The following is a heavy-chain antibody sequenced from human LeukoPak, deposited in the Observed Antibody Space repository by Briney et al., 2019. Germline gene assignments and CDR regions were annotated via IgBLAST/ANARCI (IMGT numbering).Heavy chain of an antibody. Sequence: GGSLRLSCADSGFTFSNYWMSWIRQAPGKGLELVANSQQHGSETYYGDSVKGRFTISRDNAKNSLYLQMNSLRAEDTAVYYCATYSSSNGREFQYWGQGTLVTVSS. CDR1: GFTFSNYW. CDR2: SQQHGSET. V-gene: IGHV3-7*01. J-gene: IGHJ1*01. CDR3: ATYSSSNGREFQY. D-gene: IGHD2-2*01.